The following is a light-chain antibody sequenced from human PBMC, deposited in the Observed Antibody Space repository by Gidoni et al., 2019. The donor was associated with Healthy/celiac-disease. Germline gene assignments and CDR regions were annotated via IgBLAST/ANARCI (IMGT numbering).Light chain of an antibody. Sequence: ILFTQSPATLSLAPGERAPPCCRASKSVSSYLAWYQQKPGQAPRLLIYDASSRATGIPARFSGSGSGTDFTLTISSLEPEDFAVYYCQQRSNWPPITFGQGTRLEIK. J-gene: IGKJ5*01. CDR3: QQRSNWPPIT. V-gene: IGKV3-11*01. CDR2: DAS. CDR1: KSVSSY.